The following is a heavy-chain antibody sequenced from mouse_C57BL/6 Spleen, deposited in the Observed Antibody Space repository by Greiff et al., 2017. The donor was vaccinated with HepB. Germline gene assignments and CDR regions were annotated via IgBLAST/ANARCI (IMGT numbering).Heavy chain of an antibody. V-gene: IGHV3-6*01. CDR3: AREGATGTYYAMDY. Sequence: EVKLMESGPGLVKPSQSLSLTCSVTGYSITSGYYWNWIRQFPGNKLEWMGYISYDGSNNYNPSLKNRISITRDTSKNQFFLKLSSVTTEDTATYYCAREGATGTYYAMDYWGQGTSVTVSS. CDR1: GYSITSGYY. J-gene: IGHJ4*01. CDR2: ISYDGSN. D-gene: IGHD4-1*01.